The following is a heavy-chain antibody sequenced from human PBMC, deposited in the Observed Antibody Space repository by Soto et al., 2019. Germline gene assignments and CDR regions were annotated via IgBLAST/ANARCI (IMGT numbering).Heavy chain of an antibody. CDR3: ARGSIGDGYRYYYYGMAV. CDR2: IIPIFGTA. Sequence: SVKVSCKASGGTFSSYAMSWVRQAPGQGLEWMGGIIPIFGTANYAQKFQGRVTITTDKSTSTAYMELSSLRSEDTAVYYCARGSIGDGYRYYYYGMAVWGQGPPVTVSS. D-gene: IGHD5-12*01. CDR1: GGTFSSYA. J-gene: IGHJ6*02. V-gene: IGHV1-69*05.